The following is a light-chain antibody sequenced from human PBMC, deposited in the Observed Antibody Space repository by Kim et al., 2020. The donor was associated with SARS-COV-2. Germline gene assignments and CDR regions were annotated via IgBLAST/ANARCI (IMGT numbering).Light chain of an antibody. J-gene: IGKJ3*01. CDR1: QGIANY. CDR2: AAS. CDR3: QKYNSAPLT. Sequence: AAIGDRVTITCRASQGIANYLAWYQQKPGKVPKLLIYAASTLQSGVPSRFSGSGSGTDFTLTISSLQPEDVATYYCQKYNSAPLTFGPGTKVDIK. V-gene: IGKV1-27*01.